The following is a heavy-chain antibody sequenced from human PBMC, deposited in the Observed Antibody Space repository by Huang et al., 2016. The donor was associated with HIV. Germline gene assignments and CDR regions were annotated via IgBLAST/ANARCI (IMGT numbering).Heavy chain of an antibody. D-gene: IGHD3-10*01. CDR2: IYYKGST. CDR1: GGPIRSSDYH. J-gene: IGHJ6*03. CDR3: ARHREGPVAYYSGWGSHLNYMDV. Sequence: QLLLQESGPGLVKPSEALALTCAVSGGPIRSSDYHWGWIRQTPGKGLEWVGGIYYKGSTHYRPSLNRRVPIAVDPSKNLLFLNLTSMTAADTAVYYCARHREGPVAYYSGWGSHLNYMDVWGRGRTVVVSS. V-gene: IGHV4-39*01.